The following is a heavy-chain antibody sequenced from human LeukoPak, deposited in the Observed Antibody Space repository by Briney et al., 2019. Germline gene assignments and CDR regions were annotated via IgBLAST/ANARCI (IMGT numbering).Heavy chain of an antibody. CDR3: ARDQQLDYYYYMDV. CDR1: GYTFTGYY. V-gene: IGHV1-8*03. CDR2: MNPNSGNT. Sequence: ASVKVSCKASGYTFTGYYLHWVRQAPGQGLEWMGWMNPNSGNTGYAQKFQGRVTITRNTSISTAYMELSSLRSEDTAVYYCARDQQLDYYYYMDVWGKGTTVTVSS. D-gene: IGHD6-6*01. J-gene: IGHJ6*03.